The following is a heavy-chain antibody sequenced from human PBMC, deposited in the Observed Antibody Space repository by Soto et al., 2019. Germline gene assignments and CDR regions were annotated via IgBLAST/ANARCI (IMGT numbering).Heavy chain of an antibody. CDR2: ISGSGTVT. V-gene: IGHV3-23*01. D-gene: IGHD3-22*01. CDR1: GFTFSTCA. CDR3: AKHSSGSYRPFDH. J-gene: IGHJ4*02. Sequence: GGSLRLSCATSGFTFSTCAMSWVRQAPGKGLEWVSIISGSGTVTFYADSVKGRFSISRDSSKNTLFLQMNSLRAEDTAVYYCAKHSSGSYRPFDHWGQGALVTVSS.